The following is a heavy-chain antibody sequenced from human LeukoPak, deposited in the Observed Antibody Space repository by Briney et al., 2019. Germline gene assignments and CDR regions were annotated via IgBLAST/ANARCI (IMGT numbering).Heavy chain of an antibody. Sequence: SETLSLTCTVSGSSISSGYYWGWIRQPPGKGLEWIATIYHSGSTYYNPSFKSRVTISVDTSKNQFSLKLSSVTAADTAVYYCVISPYYYGSGSYYNYNWFDPWGQGTLVTVSS. CDR2: IYHSGST. V-gene: IGHV4-38-2*02. CDR3: VISPYYYGSGSYYNYNWFDP. CDR1: GSSISSGYY. J-gene: IGHJ5*02. D-gene: IGHD3-10*01.